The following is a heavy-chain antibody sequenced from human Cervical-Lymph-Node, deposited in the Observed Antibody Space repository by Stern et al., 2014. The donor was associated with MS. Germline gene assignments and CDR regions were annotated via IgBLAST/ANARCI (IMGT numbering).Heavy chain of an antibody. CDR2: ISNSGYS. J-gene: IGHJ6*02. CDR1: GGSISSGNYY. D-gene: IGHD5-18*01. V-gene: IGHV4-31*03. CDR3: AREGLQLADYYYYGLDV. Sequence: QVQLQESCPGLVKPSQTLSLTCTVSGGSISSGNYYWSWIRQHPGKGLEWIGYISNSGYSYYNPSLKSRLTILVDASKNQFSLMLRSVTAADTAVYYCAREGLQLADYYYYGLDVWGQGTTVTVSS.